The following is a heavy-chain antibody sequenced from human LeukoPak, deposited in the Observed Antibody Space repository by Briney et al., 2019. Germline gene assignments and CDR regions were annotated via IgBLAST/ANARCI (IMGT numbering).Heavy chain of an antibody. J-gene: IGHJ5*02. Sequence: SETLSLTCAVYGGSFRGYYWRWIRQPPAKGLEGIGYIYYSWSTIYNPSLKSRVTISVDTSKDQFSLKLSSVTAADTAVYYCAREAVIAAAGTGGLNWFDPWGQGTLVTVSS. CDR3: AREAVIAAAGTGGLNWFDP. D-gene: IGHD6-13*01. CDR2: IYYSWST. CDR1: GGSFRGYY. V-gene: IGHV4-59*01.